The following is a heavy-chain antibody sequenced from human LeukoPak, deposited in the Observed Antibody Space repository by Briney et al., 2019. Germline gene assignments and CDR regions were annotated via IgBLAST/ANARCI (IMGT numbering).Heavy chain of an antibody. J-gene: IGHJ4*02. CDR1: GFTLSSYA. V-gene: IGHV3-23*01. D-gene: IGHD2-2*01. CDR2: ISGSGGST. CDR3: AKSVLRTSYSCADY. Sequence: GSLRLSCAASGFTLSSYAMSWVRQAPGKGLEWVSAISGSGGSTYWADSVTGQLTSSRDNSKYTLYLQMTRLRAGDTAGYYCAKSVLRTSYSCADYWGQGTLVTVPS.